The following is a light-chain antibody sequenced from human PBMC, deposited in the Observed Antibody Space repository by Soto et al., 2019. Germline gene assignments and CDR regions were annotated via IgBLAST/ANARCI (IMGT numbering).Light chain of an antibody. Sequence: EIVLTQSPATLSFSPGERATLSCRASQSVSAYLAWYQQKPGQAPRLLIYDASNRATGIPGRFSGSGSGTDFTLTISSLGPEDFAVYYCQQRGNWPRTFGQGTKVDIK. CDR3: QQRGNWPRT. V-gene: IGKV3-11*01. CDR1: QSVSAY. CDR2: DAS. J-gene: IGKJ1*01.